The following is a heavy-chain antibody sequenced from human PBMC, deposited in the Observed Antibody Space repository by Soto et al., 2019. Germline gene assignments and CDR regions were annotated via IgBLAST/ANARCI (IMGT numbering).Heavy chain of an antibody. J-gene: IGHJ4*02. CDR3: ARVGVDYDSTGHDFYYFDY. Sequence: PSETLSLTCTVSGDSISTYYWSWIRQPPGKGLEWIGYIHNSGSTYYNPSLKSRVSISIETSKNQFSLRLNSVTTDDTAVYYCARVGVDYDSTGHDFYYFDYWGQGALVTVS. D-gene: IGHD3-22*01. CDR1: GDSISTYY. CDR2: IHNSGST. V-gene: IGHV4-59*01.